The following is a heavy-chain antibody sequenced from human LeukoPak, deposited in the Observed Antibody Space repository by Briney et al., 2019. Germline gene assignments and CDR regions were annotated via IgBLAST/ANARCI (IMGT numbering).Heavy chain of an antibody. V-gene: IGHV3-30*02. J-gene: IGHJ4*02. Sequence: GGSLRLSCAASGLTFSGYGMHWVRQAPGKGLEWVAFIRYDGSQKYYADSVKGRFTISRDNSKNTLYVQMNSLRAEDTAVYYCAKDYYDFWSGYYGYWGQGTLVTVSS. CDR1: GLTFSGYG. D-gene: IGHD3-3*01. CDR3: AKDYYDFWSGYYGY. CDR2: IRYDGSQK.